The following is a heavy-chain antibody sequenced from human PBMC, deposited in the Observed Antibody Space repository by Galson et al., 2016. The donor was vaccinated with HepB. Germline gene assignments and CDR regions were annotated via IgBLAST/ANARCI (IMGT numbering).Heavy chain of an antibody. CDR1: GGSINNYY. V-gene: IGHV4-59*01. J-gene: IGHJ4*02. CDR3: ASGMVRGVKRFDY. CDR2: IYYSGST. D-gene: IGHD3-10*01. Sequence: SETLSLTCTVSGGSINNYYWSWIRQPPGKGLEWIGYIYYSGSTNYNPSLKRRVTMSVDTSKNQFSLKLSSVTAADTAVYYCASGMVRGVKRFDYWGQGTLVTVSS.